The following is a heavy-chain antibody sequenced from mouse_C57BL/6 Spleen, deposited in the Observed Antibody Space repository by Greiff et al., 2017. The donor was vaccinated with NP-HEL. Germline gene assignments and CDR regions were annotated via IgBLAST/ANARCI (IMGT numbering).Heavy chain of an antibody. CDR2: IDPSDSYT. D-gene: IGHD2-4*01. Sequence: QVQLQQPGAELVMPGASVKLSCKASGYTFTSSWMHWVKQRPGQGLEWIGEIDPSDSYTNYNQKFKGKSTLTVDKSSSTAYMQLSSLTSEDSAVYYCARFYYDYGLDYWGQGTTLTVSS. V-gene: IGHV1-69*01. CDR3: ARFYYDYGLDY. J-gene: IGHJ2*01. CDR1: GYTFTSSW.